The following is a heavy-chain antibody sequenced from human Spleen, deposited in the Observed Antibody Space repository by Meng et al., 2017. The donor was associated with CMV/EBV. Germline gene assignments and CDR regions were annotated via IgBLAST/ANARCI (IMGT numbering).Heavy chain of an antibody. D-gene: IGHD2-21*01. CDR1: GASISSGDYY. J-gene: IGHJ4*02. CDR3: ARVRGLVTKSFDY. V-gene: IGHV4-30-4*01. Sequence: QVRLQESGPGLVKPSQTLSLTCTVSGASISSGDYYWSWIRQPPGKGLEWIGYIYYSGRTYYNPSLKSRVTISVDTSKNQFSLQLTSVTAADTAVYYCARVRGLVTKSFDYWGQGTLVTVSS. CDR2: IYYSGRT.